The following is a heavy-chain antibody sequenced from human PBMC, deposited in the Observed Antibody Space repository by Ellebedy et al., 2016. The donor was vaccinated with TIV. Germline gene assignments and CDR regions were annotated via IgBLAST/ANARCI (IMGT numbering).Heavy chain of an antibody. D-gene: IGHD3-22*01. Sequence: GESLKISCTGSGYTFSDYWVVWVRQMPGKGLEWMGIIYPRDSDVRYSPSFQGQVTISVDKSINTAFLVWSSLKASDTAMYYCARSITMIVVDYQEVYGMDVWGQGTTVTVSS. J-gene: IGHJ6*02. CDR2: IYPRDSDV. CDR1: GYTFSDYW. V-gene: IGHV5-51*01. CDR3: ARSITMIVVDYQEVYGMDV.